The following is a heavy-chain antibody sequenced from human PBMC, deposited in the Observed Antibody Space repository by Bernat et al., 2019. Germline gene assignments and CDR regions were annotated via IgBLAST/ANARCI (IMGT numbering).Heavy chain of an antibody. CDR3: AREWHDSSGYYYPEDYFDY. V-gene: IGHV1-46*03. CDR2: INPSGGST. D-gene: IGHD3-22*01. J-gene: IGHJ4*02. CDR1: GYTFTSYY. Sequence: QVQLVQSGAEVKKPGASVKVSCKASGYTFTSYYMHWVRQAPGQGLEWMGIINPSGGSTSYAQKFQGRVTMTRDTSMSTVYMELSSLRSEDTAVYYCAREWHDSSGYYYPEDYFDYWGQGTLVTVSS.